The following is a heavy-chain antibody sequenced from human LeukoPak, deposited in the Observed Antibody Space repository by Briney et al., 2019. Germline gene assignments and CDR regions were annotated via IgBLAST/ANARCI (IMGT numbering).Heavy chain of an antibody. CDR2: IRYDGSNK. D-gene: IGHD3-22*01. Sequence: PGGSLRPSCAASGFTFSSYGMHWVRQAPGKGLEWVAFIRYDGSNKYYADSVKGRFTISRDNSKNTLYLQMNSLRAEDTAVYYCAKDLRDYYDSSGQPDWGQGTLVTVSS. CDR3: AKDLRDYYDSSGQPD. J-gene: IGHJ4*02. V-gene: IGHV3-30*02. CDR1: GFTFSSYG.